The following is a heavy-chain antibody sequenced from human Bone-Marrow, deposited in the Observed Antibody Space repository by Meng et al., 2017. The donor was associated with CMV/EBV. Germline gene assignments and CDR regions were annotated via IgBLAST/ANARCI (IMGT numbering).Heavy chain of an antibody. CDR2: IYYSGST. Sequence: SETLSLTCTVSGGSISSYYWSWIRQPPGKGLEWIGYIYYSGSTNYNPSLKSRVTISVDTSKNQFSLKPSSVTAADTAVYYCARENVVPAARLPYYYGMDVWGQGTTVTVSS. D-gene: IGHD2-2*01. CDR1: GGSISSYY. CDR3: ARENVVPAARLPYYYGMDV. V-gene: IGHV4-59*01. J-gene: IGHJ6*02.